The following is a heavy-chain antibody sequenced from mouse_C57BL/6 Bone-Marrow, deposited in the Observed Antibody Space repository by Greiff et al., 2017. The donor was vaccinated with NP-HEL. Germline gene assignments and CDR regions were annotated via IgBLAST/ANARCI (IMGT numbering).Heavy chain of an antibody. CDR3: ARIYDGSESYFEV. Sequence: EVQLQQSGPELVKPGASVKISCKASGYTFTDYYMNWVKQSHGKSLEWIGDINPNNGGTSYNQKFKGKATLTVDKSSSTVYMELRSLTYEVSAVYNGARIYDGSESYFEVWGTGTTVTVSS. V-gene: IGHV1-26*01. CDR1: GYTFTDYY. D-gene: IGHD2-12*01. CDR2: INPNNGGT. J-gene: IGHJ1*03.